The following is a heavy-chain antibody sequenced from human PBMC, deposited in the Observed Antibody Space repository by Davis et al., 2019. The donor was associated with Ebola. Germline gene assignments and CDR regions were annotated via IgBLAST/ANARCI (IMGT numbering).Heavy chain of an antibody. CDR2: IYYNGNT. Sequence: SETLSLTCTVSGGSISSGSYYWGWIRQPPGQGLEWVGAIYYNGNTYYNPSLKSRVTISVDTSKNQFSLKLRSVTAADTAVYYCAREGYCSSTSCFYNWFDPWGQGTLVTVSS. J-gene: IGHJ5*02. CDR1: GGSISSGSYY. CDR3: AREGYCSSTSCFYNWFDP. D-gene: IGHD2-2*01. V-gene: IGHV4-39*02.